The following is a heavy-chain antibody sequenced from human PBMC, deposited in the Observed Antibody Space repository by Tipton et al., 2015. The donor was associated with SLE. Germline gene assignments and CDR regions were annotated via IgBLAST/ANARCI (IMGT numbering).Heavy chain of an antibody. CDR2: IYHSGST. Sequence: TLSLTCAVSGGSISSSNWWSWVRQPPGKGLEWIGEIYHSGSTNYNPSLKSRVTISVDKSKNQFSLKLSSVTAADTAVYYCARDRRDSSCYHYYYGMDVWGQGTTVTVSS. D-gene: IGHD3-22*01. CDR3: ARDRRDSSCYHYYYGMDV. CDR1: GGSISSSNW. J-gene: IGHJ6*02. V-gene: IGHV4-4*02.